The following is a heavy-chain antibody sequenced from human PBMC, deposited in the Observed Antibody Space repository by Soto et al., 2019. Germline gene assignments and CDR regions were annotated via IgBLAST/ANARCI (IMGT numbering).Heavy chain of an antibody. CDR3: AREPPRRSSTDSNWFDP. Sequence: ALTSALCGECLRVYDVSWIRKPPGKGLEWIGEINHSGSTNYNPSLKSRVTISVDTSKNQFSLKLSSVTAADTAVYYCAREPPRRSSTDSNWFDPCGQGTLVTVSS. V-gene: IGHV4-34*01. CDR1: GECLRVYD. D-gene: IGHD2-2*01. J-gene: IGHJ5*02. CDR2: INHSGST.